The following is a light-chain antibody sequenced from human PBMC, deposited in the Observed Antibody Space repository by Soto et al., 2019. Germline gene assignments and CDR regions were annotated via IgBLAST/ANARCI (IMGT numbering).Light chain of an antibody. Sequence: DIQMTQSPSTLSASVGDRVTITCRASQSITNWLAWYQHKPGKAPRLLIYMASSLESGVPSRFSGSGAETEFTLTISSLQPDDFATYYCQQSYSTPRTFGQGTKVEIK. CDR2: MAS. CDR3: QQSYSTPRT. J-gene: IGKJ1*01. CDR1: QSITNW. V-gene: IGKV1-5*03.